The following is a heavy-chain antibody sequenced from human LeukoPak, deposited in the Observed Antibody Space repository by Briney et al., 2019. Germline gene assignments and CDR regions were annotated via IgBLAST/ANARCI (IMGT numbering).Heavy chain of an antibody. CDR1: GLTVSSNY. J-gene: IGHJ4*02. V-gene: IGHV3-15*01. CDR3: TTLDYGGNRY. D-gene: IGHD4-23*01. Sequence: GGSLRLSCAASGLTVSSNYMSWVRQAPGKGLEWVGRIKSKTDGGTTDYAAPVKGRFTISRDDSKNTLYLQMNSLKTEDTAVYYCTTLDYGGNRYWGQGTLVTVSS. CDR2: IKSKTDGGTT.